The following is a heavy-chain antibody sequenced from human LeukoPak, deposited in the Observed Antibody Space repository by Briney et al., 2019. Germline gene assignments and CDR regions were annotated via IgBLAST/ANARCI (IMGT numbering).Heavy chain of an antibody. D-gene: IGHD7-27*01. CDR1: GGSINSGSYY. Sequence: SQTLSLTCTVSGGSINSGSYYWNWIRQPAGKGLEWIGRFYISEGTKYNPSLKSRVTISVDTSKNQFSLRLSSVTAADTAVYYCASLGSFDIWGQGTMVTVSS. V-gene: IGHV4-61*02. CDR2: FYISEGT. J-gene: IGHJ3*02. CDR3: ASLGSFDI.